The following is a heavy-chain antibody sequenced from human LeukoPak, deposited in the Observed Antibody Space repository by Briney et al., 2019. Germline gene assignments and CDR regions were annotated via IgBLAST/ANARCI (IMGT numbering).Heavy chain of an antibody. D-gene: IGHD6-6*01. CDR2: IIPILGIA. V-gene: IGHV1-69*04. Sequence: SVKVSCKASGGTFSSYAISWVRQAPGQGLEWMGRIIPILGIANYAQKFQGRVTITADKSTSTAYMELSSLRSEDTAVYYCARGRRSSSPTKYYFDYWGQGTLVTVSS. CDR3: ARGRRSSSPTKYYFDY. J-gene: IGHJ4*02. CDR1: GGTFSSYA.